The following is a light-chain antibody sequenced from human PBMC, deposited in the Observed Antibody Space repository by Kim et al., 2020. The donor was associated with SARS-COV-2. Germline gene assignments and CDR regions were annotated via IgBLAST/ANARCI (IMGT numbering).Light chain of an antibody. CDR2: DAS. J-gene: IGKJ1*01. V-gene: IGKV3-11*01. Sequence: SLSPGERATLSCRASQSVYSYLAWYQQKPGQAPRLRIYDASNRATGIPARFSGSGSGTDFTLTISSLEPEDFAVYYCQQRSSTWTFGQGTKVDIK. CDR3: QQRSSTWT. CDR1: QSVYSY.